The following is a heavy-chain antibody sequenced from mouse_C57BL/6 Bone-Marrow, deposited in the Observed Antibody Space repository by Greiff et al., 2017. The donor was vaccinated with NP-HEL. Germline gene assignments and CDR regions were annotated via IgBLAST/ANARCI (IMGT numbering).Heavy chain of an antibody. CDR2: IYPRSGNT. CDR3: ARECIYYYGSSWFAY. D-gene: IGHD1-1*01. V-gene: IGHV1-81*01. Sequence: QVQLQQSGAELARPGASVKLSCKASGYTFTSYGISWVKQSTGQGLEWIGEIYPRSGNTYYNEKFKGKATLTADKSSSTSYIELRSLTSEYSAVYFCARECIYYYGSSWFAYWGQGTLVTVSA. J-gene: IGHJ3*01. CDR1: GYTFTSYG.